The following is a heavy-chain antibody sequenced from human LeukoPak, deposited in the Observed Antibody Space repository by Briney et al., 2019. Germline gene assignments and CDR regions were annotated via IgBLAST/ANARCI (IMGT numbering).Heavy chain of an antibody. CDR2: ISSSGSTI. Sequence: PGGSLRLSCAASGFTFSSYEMNWVRQAPGKGLEWVSYISSSGSTIYYADSVKGRFTISRDNAKNSLYLQMNSLRAEDTAVYYCARQQKSITMIVVVIPPDYWGQGTLVTVSS. D-gene: IGHD3-22*01. CDR3: ARQQKSITMIVVVIPPDY. CDR1: GFTFSSYE. J-gene: IGHJ4*02. V-gene: IGHV3-48*03.